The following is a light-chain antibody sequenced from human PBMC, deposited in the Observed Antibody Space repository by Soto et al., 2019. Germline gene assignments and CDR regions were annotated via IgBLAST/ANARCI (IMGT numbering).Light chain of an antibody. Sequence: QSVLTQPPSASGTPGQRVTISCSGSSSNIGSNFIYWYQQLPGTAPKLLIYRNNERPSGVPDRFSGSKSGTSASLAISGLRSEDEADYHCAAWDDSLSGVVFGGWTKVTVL. J-gene: IGLJ2*01. CDR1: SSNIGSNF. V-gene: IGLV1-47*01. CDR2: RNN. CDR3: AAWDDSLSGVV.